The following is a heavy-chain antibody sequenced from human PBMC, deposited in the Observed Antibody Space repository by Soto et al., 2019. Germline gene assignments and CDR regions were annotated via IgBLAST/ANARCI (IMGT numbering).Heavy chain of an antibody. D-gene: IGHD1-7*01. CDR3: ARHERTGTTFNYYYGMDV. CDR2: IDPSDSYT. V-gene: IGHV5-10-1*01. CDR1: GYSFTSYW. Sequence: GESLEISCKGSGYSFTSYWISWVRQMPGKGLEWMGRIDPSDSYTNYSPSFQGHVTISADKSISTAYLQWSSLKASDTAMYYCARHERTGTTFNYYYGMDVWGQGTTVTVSS. J-gene: IGHJ6*02.